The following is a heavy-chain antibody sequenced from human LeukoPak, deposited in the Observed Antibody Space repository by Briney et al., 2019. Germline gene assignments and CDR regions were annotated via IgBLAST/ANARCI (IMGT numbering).Heavy chain of an antibody. D-gene: IGHD3-22*01. Sequence: GGSLRLSCAASGLTFSSYAMTWVRQAPGKGPEWVSGISGSGGTTYYADSVKGRFTISRDNSKNTLYLQMNSLRVEDTAVYYCAKGGRWDYYDSSHWGQGTMVTVSS. CDR1: GLTFSSYA. CDR3: AKGGRWDYYDSSH. V-gene: IGHV3-23*01. CDR2: ISGSGGTT. J-gene: IGHJ3*01.